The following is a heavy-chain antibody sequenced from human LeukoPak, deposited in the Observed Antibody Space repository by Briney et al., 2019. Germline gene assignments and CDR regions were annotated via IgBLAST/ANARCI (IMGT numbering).Heavy chain of an antibody. Sequence: SETLSLTCTVSGGSISSYYWSWIRQPPGKGLEWIGYIYYSGSTNYNPSLKSRVTISVDTSKNQFSLKLSSVTAADTAVYYCARFEGGNARFDYWGQGTLVTVSS. CDR1: GGSISSYY. CDR3: ARFEGGNARFDY. D-gene: IGHD4-23*01. J-gene: IGHJ4*02. CDR2: IYYSGST. V-gene: IGHV4-59*01.